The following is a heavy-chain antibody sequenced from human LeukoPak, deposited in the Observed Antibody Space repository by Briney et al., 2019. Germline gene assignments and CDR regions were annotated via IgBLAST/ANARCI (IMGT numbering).Heavy chain of an antibody. Sequence: GGSLRLSCAASEFTFSNYAMTWVRQAPGKGLEWVAVISYDGSNKYYADSVKGRFTISRDNSKNTLYLQMNSLRAEDTAVYYCARAYGSGSQPGNYWGQGTLVTVSS. CDR3: ARAYGSGSQPGNY. J-gene: IGHJ4*02. V-gene: IGHV3-30*04. CDR2: ISYDGSNK. D-gene: IGHD3-10*01. CDR1: EFTFSNYA.